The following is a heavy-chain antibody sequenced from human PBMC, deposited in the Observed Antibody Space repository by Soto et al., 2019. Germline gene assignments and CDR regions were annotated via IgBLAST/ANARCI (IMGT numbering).Heavy chain of an antibody. V-gene: IGHV3-23*01. D-gene: IGHD6-13*01. Sequence: GGSLRLSCAASGFTFSSYAMSWVRQAPGKGLEWVSAISGSGGSTYYADSVKGRFTISRDNSKNTLYLQMNSLRAEDTAVYYCAKDHGTGTYSSSWYAFDIWGQGTMVTVSS. CDR1: GFTFSSYA. CDR2: ISGSGGST. CDR3: AKDHGTGTYSSSWYAFDI. J-gene: IGHJ3*02.